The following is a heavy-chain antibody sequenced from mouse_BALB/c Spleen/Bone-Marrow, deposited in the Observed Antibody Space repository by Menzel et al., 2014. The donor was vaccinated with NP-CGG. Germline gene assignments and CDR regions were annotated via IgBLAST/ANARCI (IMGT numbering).Heavy chain of an antibody. Sequence: LQQSGSELVRPGASVKLSCKASGYIFTSYWMHWVKQRPGQGLEWIGNIYPGSGSTNYDEKFKSKATLTVDTSSNTAYMQLSSLTSEDSAVYYCTRSNYGYWYFDVWGAGTTVTVSS. CDR2: IYPGSGST. J-gene: IGHJ1*01. CDR3: TRSNYGYWYFDV. CDR1: GYIFTSYW. V-gene: IGHV1S22*01. D-gene: IGHD1-1*01.